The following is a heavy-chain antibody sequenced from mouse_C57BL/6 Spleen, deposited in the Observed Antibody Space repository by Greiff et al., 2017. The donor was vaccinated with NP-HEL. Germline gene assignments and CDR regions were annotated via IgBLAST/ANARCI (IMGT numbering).Heavy chain of an antibody. V-gene: IGHV1-15*01. CDR3: TRDYFDY. CDR2: IDPETGGT. CDR1: GYTFTDYE. Sequence: VQRLESGAELVRPGASVTLSCKASGYTFTDYEMHWVKQTPVHGLEWIGAIDPETGGTAYNQKFKGKAILTADKSSSTAYMELRSLTSEDSAVYYCTRDYFDYWGQGTTLTVSS. J-gene: IGHJ2*01.